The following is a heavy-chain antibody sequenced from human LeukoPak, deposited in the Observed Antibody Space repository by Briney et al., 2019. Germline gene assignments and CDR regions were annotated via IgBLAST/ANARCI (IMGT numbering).Heavy chain of an antibody. D-gene: IGHD3-10*01. CDR1: GFTLNAYW. CDR3: AKELSITMVLVDYYTYGMDV. Sequence: GGSLRLSCAASGFTLNAYWMHWGWQAPRRGQVWDSRIAPDGSRTDYADSVQGRFTIFSDNAKKQQYLPMNNLRAEDTAVYYCAKELSITMVLVDYYTYGMDVWGQGTTVTVSS. J-gene: IGHJ6*02. V-gene: IGHV3-74*01. CDR2: IAPDGSRT.